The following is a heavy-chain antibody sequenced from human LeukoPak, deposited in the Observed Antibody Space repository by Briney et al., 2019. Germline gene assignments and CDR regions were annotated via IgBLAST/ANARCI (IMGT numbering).Heavy chain of an antibody. D-gene: IGHD2-2*01. Sequence: ASVKVSCKASGYTFIDYYVHWVRQATGQGLEWMGWINPNSGGTNYAQKFQGWVTMTRDTSISTAYMELSRLRSDDTAVYYCARDRHPIVVVPAANDAFDIWGQGTMVTVSS. V-gene: IGHV1-2*04. J-gene: IGHJ3*02. CDR1: GYTFIDYY. CDR3: ARDRHPIVVVPAANDAFDI. CDR2: INPNSGGT.